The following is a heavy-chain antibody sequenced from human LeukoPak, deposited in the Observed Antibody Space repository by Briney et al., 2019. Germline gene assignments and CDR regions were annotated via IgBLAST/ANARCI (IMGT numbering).Heavy chain of an antibody. V-gene: IGHV4-4*07. CDR1: GGSISSYY. J-gene: IGHJ5*02. D-gene: IGHD3-10*01. Sequence: SETLSLTCTVSGGSISSYYWSWIRQPAGKGLEWIGRIHTSGSTNYSPSLKSRVTMSVDTSKNQFSLKLSSVTAADTAVYYCARRGMADYYGSGSYYRRKSWWFDPWGQGTLVTVSS. CDR3: ARRGMADYYGSGSYYRRKSWWFDP. CDR2: IHTSGST.